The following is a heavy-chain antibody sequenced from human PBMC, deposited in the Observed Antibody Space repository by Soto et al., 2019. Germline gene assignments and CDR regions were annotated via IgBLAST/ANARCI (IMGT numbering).Heavy chain of an antibody. CDR1: GYTFTSYY. Sequence: QVQLVQSGAEVKKPGASVKVSCKASGYTFTSYYMHWVRQAPGQGLEWMGIINPSGGSTSYAQKFQGRVTMTRDTSTSTVYMELSSLRSEDTAVYYCAREIVEYYDILTGYMMYNWFDPWGQGTLVTVSS. D-gene: IGHD3-9*01. V-gene: IGHV1-46*01. CDR3: AREIVEYYDILTGYMMYNWFDP. CDR2: INPSGGST. J-gene: IGHJ5*02.